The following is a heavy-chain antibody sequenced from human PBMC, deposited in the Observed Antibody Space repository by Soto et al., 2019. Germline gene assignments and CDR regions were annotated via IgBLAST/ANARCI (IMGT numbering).Heavy chain of an antibody. D-gene: IGHD2-2*02. Sequence: GGSLRLSCAASGFTFSSYEMNWVRQAPGKGLEWVSYISSSGSTIYYADSVKGRFTISRDNAKNSLYLQMNSLRAEDTAVYYCAKAKPACSSTSCYRSLRFGYYYGMDVWGQGTTVTVSS. CDR3: AKAKPACSSTSCYRSLRFGYYYGMDV. CDR1: GFTFSSYE. J-gene: IGHJ6*02. CDR2: ISSSGSTI. V-gene: IGHV3-48*03.